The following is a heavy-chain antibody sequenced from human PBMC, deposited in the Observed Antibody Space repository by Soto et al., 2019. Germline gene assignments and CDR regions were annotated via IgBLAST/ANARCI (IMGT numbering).Heavy chain of an antibody. D-gene: IGHD3-22*01. J-gene: IGHJ3*02. CDR2: IIPIFGTA. CDR1: GGTFSSYA. Sequence: ASVKVSCKASGGTFSSYAISWVRQAPGQGLEWMGGIIPIFGTANYAQKFQGRVTITADESTSTAYMELSSLRSEDTAVYYCATTATYYDSKVNPPDAFDSWGQGTMVTVSS. CDR3: ATTATYYDSKVNPPDAFDS. V-gene: IGHV1-69*13.